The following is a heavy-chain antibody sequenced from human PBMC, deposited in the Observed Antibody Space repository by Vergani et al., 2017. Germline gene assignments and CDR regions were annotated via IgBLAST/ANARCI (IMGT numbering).Heavy chain of an antibody. CDR2: INHSGST. D-gene: IGHD6-19*01. CDR3: ARGSRQIYSSGWFPDY. J-gene: IGHJ4*02. V-gene: IGHV4-34*01. Sequence: QVQLQQWGAGLLKPSETLSLTCAVYGGSFSGYYSSWIRQPPGKGLEWIGEINHSGSTNYNPSLKSRVTISVDTSKNQFSLKLSSVTAADTAVYYCARGSRQIYSSGWFPDYWGQGTLVTVSS. CDR1: GGSFSGYY.